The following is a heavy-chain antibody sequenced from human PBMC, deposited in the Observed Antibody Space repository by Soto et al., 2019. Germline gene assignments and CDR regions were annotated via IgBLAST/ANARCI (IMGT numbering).Heavy chain of an antibody. V-gene: IGHV1-69*13. CDR3: AVWFGEPRPYYYYGMDV. Sequence: SVKVSCKASGGTFSRYSISWVRQAPGQGLEWMGGIIPIFGTANYAQKFQGRVTITADESTSTAYMELSSLRSEDTAVYYCAVWFGEPRPYYYYGMDVWGQGTTVTVSS. D-gene: IGHD3-10*01. CDR1: GGTFSRYS. J-gene: IGHJ6*02. CDR2: IIPIFGTA.